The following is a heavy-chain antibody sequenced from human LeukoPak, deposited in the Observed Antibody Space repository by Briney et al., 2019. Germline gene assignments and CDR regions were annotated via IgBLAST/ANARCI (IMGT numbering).Heavy chain of an antibody. CDR3: VKDQGGVVAGPTSGPFDY. CDR2: ISFDGSKE. D-gene: IGHD6-19*01. CDR1: GSRFSGFG. Sequence: GGSLRLSCVTSGSRFSGFGMHWVRQTPGKGLDRVAFISFDGSKEFYPDSVRGRFTVSRDNSRDSLYLQMNSLKSEDTGVYYCVKDQGGVVAGPTSGPFDYWGQGILVTVSA. V-gene: IGHV3-30*02. J-gene: IGHJ4*02.